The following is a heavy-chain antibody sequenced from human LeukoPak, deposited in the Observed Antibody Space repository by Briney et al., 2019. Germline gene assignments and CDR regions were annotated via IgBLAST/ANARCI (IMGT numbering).Heavy chain of an antibody. CDR1: GFTFSDYS. J-gene: IGHJ3*02. CDR3: ASKGGSFTISGVLYNDAFAI. V-gene: IGHV3-48*04. D-gene: IGHD3-3*01. Sequence: GGSLRLSCAASGFTFSDYSINWVRQAPGKGLEWLSYISDRTSSIIYYADSVKGRFTISRDNAKNSLYLQMTSLRAEDTAVYYCASKGGSFTISGVLYNDAFAIWGQGTMVTVSA. CDR2: ISDRTSSII.